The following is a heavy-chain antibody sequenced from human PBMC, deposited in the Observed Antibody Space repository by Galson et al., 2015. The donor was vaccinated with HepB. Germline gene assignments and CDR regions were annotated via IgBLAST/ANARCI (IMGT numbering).Heavy chain of an antibody. CDR2: IKQDGSEK. D-gene: IGHD1-1*01. Sequence: SLRLSCAASGFTLSTYWMTWGRQAPGKGLEWVANIKQDGSEKYYVDSVKGRFTISRDDAKDSLYLQMNSLTAEDTAVYYCARVFRNGGFLWGQGTLVTVSS. J-gene: IGHJ4*02. CDR3: ARVFRNGGFL. CDR1: GFTLSTYW. V-gene: IGHV3-7*03.